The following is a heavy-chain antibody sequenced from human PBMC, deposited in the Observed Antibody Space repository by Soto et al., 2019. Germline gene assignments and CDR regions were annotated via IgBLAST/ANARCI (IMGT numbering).Heavy chain of an antibody. CDR3: ARQRGYCSGGSCPCDY. V-gene: IGHV4-39*01. CDR2: IYYSGST. J-gene: IGHJ4*02. D-gene: IGHD2-15*01. Sequence: QLQLQESGPGLVKPSETLSLTCTVSGGSISSNSYYWGWIRQPPGKGLEWIGSIYYSGSTYYNPSPKSRVPISVDTAKNQFSLKLSSVTAADTAVYYCARQRGYCSGGSCPCDYWGQGTLVTVSS. CDR1: GGSISSNSYY.